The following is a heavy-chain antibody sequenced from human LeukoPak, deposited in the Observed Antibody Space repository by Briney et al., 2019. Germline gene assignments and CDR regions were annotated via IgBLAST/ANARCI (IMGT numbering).Heavy chain of an antibody. CDR2: IYTSGST. V-gene: IGHV4-4*07. D-gene: IGHD3-22*01. J-gene: IGHJ4*02. Sequence: SETLSLTCTVSGGSISSYYWSWIRQPAGKGLEWIGRIYTSGSTNYNPSLKSRVTMSVDTSKNQFSLKLSSATAADTAVYYCARGGYYYDSSGPYYFDYWGQGTLVTVSS. CDR1: GGSISSYY. CDR3: ARGGYYYDSSGPYYFDY.